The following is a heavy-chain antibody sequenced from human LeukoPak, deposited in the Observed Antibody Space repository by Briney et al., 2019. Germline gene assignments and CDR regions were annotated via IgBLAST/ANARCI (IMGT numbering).Heavy chain of an antibody. Sequence: SETLSLTCSVSSGSIDNEHWCWVRQPPGKGLEWIGHTLYGGSNKFNPSLKGRVTISVDRSKNQFSFTLISVTAADTAVHYCVSLLFGGAGRGNWGQGSLVTVSS. CDR3: VSLLFGGAGRGN. CDR2: TLYGGSN. D-gene: IGHD3-3*01. V-gene: IGHV4-59*12. J-gene: IGHJ4*02. CDR1: SGSIDNEH.